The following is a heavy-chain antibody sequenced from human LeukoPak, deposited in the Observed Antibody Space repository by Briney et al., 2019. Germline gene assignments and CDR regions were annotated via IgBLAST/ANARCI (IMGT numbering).Heavy chain of an antibody. D-gene: IGHD2-8*02. CDR3: ARDSAGLGTARWFDP. V-gene: IGHV4-39*07. J-gene: IGHJ5*02. CDR2: IYYSGST. CDR1: GGSISSSSYY. Sequence: SETLSLTCTVSGGSISSSSYYWGWIRQPPGKGLEWIGSIYYSGSTYYNPSLKSRVTISVDTSKNQFSLKLSSVTAADTAVYYCARDSAGLGTARWFDPWGQETLVTVSS.